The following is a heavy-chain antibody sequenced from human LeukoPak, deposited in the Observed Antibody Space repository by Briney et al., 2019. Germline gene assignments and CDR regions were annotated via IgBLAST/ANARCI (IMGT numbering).Heavy chain of an antibody. V-gene: IGHV3-48*04. D-gene: IGHD3-10*01. Sequence: PGGSLRLSCAASGFTFSTYSMNWVRQAPGKGLEWVSYINSSSSTIFYADSVKGRFTISRDDAKNPLYLQMNSLRAEDTAVYYCARGVKVRGVNYYGMDVWGQGTTVTVSS. CDR3: ARGVKVRGVNYYGMDV. CDR1: GFTFSTYS. CDR2: INSSSSTI. J-gene: IGHJ6*02.